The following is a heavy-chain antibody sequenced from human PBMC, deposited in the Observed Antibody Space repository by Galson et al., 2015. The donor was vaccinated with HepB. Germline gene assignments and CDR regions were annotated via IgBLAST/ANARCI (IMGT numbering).Heavy chain of an antibody. J-gene: IGHJ4*02. Sequence: SLRLSCAASGFTFSSYSMNWVRQAPGKGLEWVSSISSSSSYIYYADSVKGRFTISRDNARNSLYLQMNSLRAEDTAVYYCARWYYDSSGFFDYWGQGTLVTVSS. V-gene: IGHV3-21*01. CDR2: ISSSSSYI. CDR1: GFTFSSYS. D-gene: IGHD3-22*01. CDR3: ARWYYDSSGFFDY.